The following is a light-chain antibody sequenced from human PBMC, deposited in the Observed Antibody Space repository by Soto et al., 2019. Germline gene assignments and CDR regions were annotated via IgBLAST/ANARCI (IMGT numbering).Light chain of an antibody. CDR2: GSS. CDR1: RTVHSN. V-gene: IGKV3-15*01. Sequence: EIVMTQSPATASVSPGDRATLSCRASRTVHSNVAWYQHKPGQAPRLLIYGSSFRATGVPARFSGSGFGTDFTLTISSLQSEDFVVYYCQQYNYWPPKTFGQGTKVDIK. CDR3: QQYNYWPPKT. J-gene: IGKJ1*01.